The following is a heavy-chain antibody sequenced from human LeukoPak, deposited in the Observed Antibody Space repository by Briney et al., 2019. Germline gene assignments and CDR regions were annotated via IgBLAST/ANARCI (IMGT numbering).Heavy chain of an antibody. V-gene: IGHV3-20*04. J-gene: IGHJ5*02. D-gene: IGHD2-2*01. Sequence: GGSLRLSCAASGFTFDDFGMSWVRQAPGKGLEWISGIDWKGGSTSYADSVKDRFTISRDNAKNSLYLQMNSLRAEDTAFYYCARDADIVVVPGSRGFDPWGQGTLVTVSS. CDR2: IDWKGGST. CDR3: ARDADIVVVPGSRGFDP. CDR1: GFTFDDFG.